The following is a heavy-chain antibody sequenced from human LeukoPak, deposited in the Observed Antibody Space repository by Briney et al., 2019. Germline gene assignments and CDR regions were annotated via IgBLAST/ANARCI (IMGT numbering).Heavy chain of an antibody. CDR2: ISYDGSNK. J-gene: IGHJ4*02. D-gene: IGHD3-22*01. CDR1: GFTFSSYG. Sequence: GGSLRLSCAASGFTFSSYGMHWVRLAPGKGLEWVAVISYDGSNKYYADSVKGRFTISRDNSKNTLYLQMNSLRAEDTAVYYCAKANYDSSGYTIDYWGQGTLVTVSS. CDR3: AKANYDSSGYTIDY. V-gene: IGHV3-30*18.